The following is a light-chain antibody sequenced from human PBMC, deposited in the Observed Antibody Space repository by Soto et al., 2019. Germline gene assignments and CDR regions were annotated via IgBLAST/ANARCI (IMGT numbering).Light chain of an antibody. V-gene: IGLV2-11*01. CDR2: DVS. CDR1: SSDVGGYNY. CDR3: CSYAGSYTLFV. Sequence: QSVLTQPGSVSGSPGQSVTISCTGTSSDVGGYNYVSWYQQHPGEAPKLMIYDVSKRPSGVPDRFSGSKSGNTASLTISGLQAEDEADYYCCSYAGSYTLFVFGTGTKVTVL. J-gene: IGLJ1*01.